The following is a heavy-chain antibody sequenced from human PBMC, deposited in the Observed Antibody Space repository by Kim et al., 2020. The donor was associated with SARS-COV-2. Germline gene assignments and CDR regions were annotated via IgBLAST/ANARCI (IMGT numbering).Heavy chain of an antibody. D-gene: IGHD2-15*01. V-gene: IGHV1-69*13. CDR2: IIPIFGTA. CDR3: ARVLGYCSGGSCFYYYYGMDV. J-gene: IGHJ6*02. CDR1: GGTFSSYA. Sequence: SVKVSCKASGGTFSSYAISWVRQAPGQGLEWMGGIIPIFGTANYAQKFQGRVTITADESTSTAYMELSSLRSEDTAVYYCARVLGYCSGGSCFYYYYGMDVWGQGTTVTVSS.